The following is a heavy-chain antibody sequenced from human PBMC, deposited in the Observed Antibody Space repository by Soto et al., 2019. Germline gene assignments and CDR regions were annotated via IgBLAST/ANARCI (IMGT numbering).Heavy chain of an antibody. CDR2: ISGSGGST. CDR1: GFTFSSYA. V-gene: IGHV3-23*01. Sequence: PGGSLRLSCAASGFTFSSYAMSWVRQAPGKGLEWVSAISGSGGSTYYADSVKGRFTISRDNSKNTLYLQMNSLRAEDTAVYYCAKSSYGSGSYYILFDYSGQGTLVTVSS. J-gene: IGHJ4*02. D-gene: IGHD3-10*01. CDR3: AKSSYGSGSYYILFDY.